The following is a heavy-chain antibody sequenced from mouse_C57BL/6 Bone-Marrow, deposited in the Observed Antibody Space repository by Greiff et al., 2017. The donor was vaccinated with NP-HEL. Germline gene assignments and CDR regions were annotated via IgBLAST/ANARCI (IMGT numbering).Heavy chain of an antibody. Sequence: VQLQQSGAELVKPGASVKISCKASGYAFRSYWMNWVKQRPGKGLEWIGQIYPGDGDTNYNGKFKDKASRTADKSSSPAYMQLSSLTSEDSAVYFCARGAYWGQGTLVTVSA. J-gene: IGHJ3*01. CDR3: ARGAY. V-gene: IGHV1-80*01. CDR1: GYAFRSYW. CDR2: IYPGDGDT.